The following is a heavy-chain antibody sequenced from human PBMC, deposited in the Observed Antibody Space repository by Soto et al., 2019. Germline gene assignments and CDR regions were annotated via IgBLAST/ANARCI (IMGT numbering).Heavy chain of an antibody. J-gene: IGHJ4*02. V-gene: IGHV3-30-3*01. D-gene: IGHD6-25*01. CDR3: ARALTHFHWRLHFGY. Sequence: VASLILSCSAAGGTFSNGVIHWFRQAPVNGLEWVRFSSYHLSGEFYSHSLKFRFTISIDDFKNTMFLQMGSLRVEDTPVYYCARALTHFHWRLHFGYWGKGPLVTVSS. CDR1: GGTFSNGV. CDR2: SSYHLSGE.